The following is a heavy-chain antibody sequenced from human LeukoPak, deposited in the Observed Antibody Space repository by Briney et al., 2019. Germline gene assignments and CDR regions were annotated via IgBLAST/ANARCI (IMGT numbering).Heavy chain of an antibody. J-gene: IGHJ4*02. Sequence: PGGSLRLSCAASGFTLGRYWMSWVRPAPGKGLEWVANIKHDGSEKYYVDSVKGQFTISRENATNSLYPQINSLRDDETPVYYFARAGRTTVRGVKNWGQRTLVTVSS. D-gene: IGHD3-10*01. CDR2: IKHDGSEK. CDR1: GFTLGRYW. V-gene: IGHV3-7*01. CDR3: ARAGRTTVRGVKN.